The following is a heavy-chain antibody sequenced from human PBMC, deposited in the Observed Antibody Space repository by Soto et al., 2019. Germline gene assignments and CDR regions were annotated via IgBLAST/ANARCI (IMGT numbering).Heavy chain of an antibody. CDR3: ARVGPWVPYYYDSSPYTFENWFDP. Sequence: PSETLSLTCAVSTYALSSGYYWGWLRQPTGKGREWMGSIYHGGSTYYNPSLNSRVTLSIDMTNNHVSLILNSVTAADTAVYYCARVGPWVPYYYDSSPYTFENWFDPWGQGTLVTVSS. J-gene: IGHJ5*02. CDR1: TYALSSGYY. V-gene: IGHV4-38-2*01. D-gene: IGHD3-22*01. CDR2: IYHGGST.